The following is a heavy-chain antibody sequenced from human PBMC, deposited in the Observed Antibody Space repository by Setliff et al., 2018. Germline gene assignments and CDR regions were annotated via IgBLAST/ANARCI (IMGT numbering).Heavy chain of an antibody. CDR2: VRYDGSNK. Sequence: HPGGSLRLSCAASGFIFSSSGVHRVRQAPGKGLEWVAFVRYDGSNKDYADSVKGRFTISRDNSKNTLYLQMNSLRAEDTAVYYCGRDVFDFRTGQGGPWGQGTRVTVSS. CDR1: GFIFSSSG. J-gene: IGHJ5*02. D-gene: IGHD3-3*01. CDR3: GRDVFDFRTGQGGP. V-gene: IGHV3-30*02.